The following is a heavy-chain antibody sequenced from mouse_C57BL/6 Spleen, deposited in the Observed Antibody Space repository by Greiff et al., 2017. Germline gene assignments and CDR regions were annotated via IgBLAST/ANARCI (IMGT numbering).Heavy chain of an antibody. CDR3: ARAIYYGYDRSYYFDY. D-gene: IGHD2-2*01. V-gene: IGHV1-50*01. J-gene: IGHJ2*01. Sequence: QVQLQQPGAELVKPGASVKLSCKASGYTFTSYWMQWVKQRPGQGLEWIGEIDPSDSYTNYNQKFKGKATLTVDTSSSTAYMQLSSLTSEDSAVYYCARAIYYGYDRSYYFDYWGQGTTLTVSS. CDR2: IDPSDSYT. CDR1: GYTFTSYW.